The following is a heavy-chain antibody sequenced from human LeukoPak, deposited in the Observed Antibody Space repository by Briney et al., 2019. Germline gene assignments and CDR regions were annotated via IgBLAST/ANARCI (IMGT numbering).Heavy chain of an antibody. V-gene: IGHV3-11*06. CDR3: ARDSSPHAY. CDR2: ISSSSSYI. Sequence: SGGPLSLLCAASGFTHSDYYMIWMRQAPGKGGEWVSYISSSSSYIYYADSVKGRFTISRDNAKNSLYLQMNSLRAEDTAVYYCARDSSPHAYWGQGTLVTVSS. D-gene: IGHD6-13*01. J-gene: IGHJ4*02. CDR1: GFTHSDYY.